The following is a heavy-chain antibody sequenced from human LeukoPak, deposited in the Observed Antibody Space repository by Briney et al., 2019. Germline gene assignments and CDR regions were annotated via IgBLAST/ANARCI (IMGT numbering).Heavy chain of an antibody. CDR3: ARETANYDSSGYYYLGVDYFDY. D-gene: IGHD3-22*01. V-gene: IGHV3-7*01. Sequence: GGSLRLSCAASGFTFSSYWMSWVRQAPGKGLEWVANIKQDGSEKYYVDSVKGRFTISRDNAKNSLYLQMNSLRAEDTAVYYCARETANYDSSGYYYLGVDYFDYWGQGTLVTVSS. CDR2: IKQDGSEK. J-gene: IGHJ4*02. CDR1: GFTFSSYW.